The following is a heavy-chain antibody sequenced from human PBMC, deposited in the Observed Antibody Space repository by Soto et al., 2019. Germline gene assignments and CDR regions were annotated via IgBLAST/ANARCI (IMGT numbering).Heavy chain of an antibody. Sequence: SETLSLTGTVSGDSVTSGNYYWSWIRQPPGKGLEGIGHIYYSGSTNYSPSLKSRVNISVDTSKNQFSLTMSYVTAADTAVDYCARDWSSSSAYYYYYGMDVWGPGPKVTATS. CDR3: ARDWSSSSAYYYYYGMDV. J-gene: IGHJ6*02. D-gene: IGHD6-6*01. CDR1: GDSVTSGNYY. V-gene: IGHV4-61*01. CDR2: IYYSGST.